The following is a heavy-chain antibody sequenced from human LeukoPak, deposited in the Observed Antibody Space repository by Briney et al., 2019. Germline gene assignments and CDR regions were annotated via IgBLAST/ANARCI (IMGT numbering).Heavy chain of an antibody. CDR2: ISAYNGNK. CDR1: GGTLSRYG. D-gene: IGHD3-10*01. Sequence: ASVKVSCEASGGTLSRYGIGWVRQAPGQGLEWMGWISAYNGNKNYAQKLQGRVTMTTDTSTSTAYMELRSLRSDDTAVYYCARQAPHSYGSGLNYYYYYGMDVWGQGTTVTVSS. CDR3: ARQAPHSYGSGLNYYYYYGMDV. V-gene: IGHV1-18*01. J-gene: IGHJ6*02.